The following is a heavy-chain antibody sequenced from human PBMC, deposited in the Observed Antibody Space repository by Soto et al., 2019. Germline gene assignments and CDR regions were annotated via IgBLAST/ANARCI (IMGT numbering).Heavy chain of an antibody. CDR3: ARHVPYCDSTRCYGDDIWSGP. Sequence: CESLKISCNDAGCNFVNHWSRWVRQMPGKGLEWVGIIYPGGSDTRYSPSFQGQVTISADKSTFTAYLQWSSLKASDTAMYYCARHVPYCDSTRCYGDDIWSGPWGLGTLVTVSS. V-gene: IGHV5-51*01. D-gene: IGHD2-2*01. J-gene: IGHJ5*02. CDR1: GCNFVNHW. CDR2: IYPGGSDT.